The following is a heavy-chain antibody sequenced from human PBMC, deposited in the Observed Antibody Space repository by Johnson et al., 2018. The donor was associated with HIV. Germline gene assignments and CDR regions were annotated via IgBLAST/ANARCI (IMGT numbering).Heavy chain of an antibody. D-gene: IGHD2-15*01. CDR3: AKSSRRDIDKDDAFDI. J-gene: IGHJ3*02. V-gene: IGHV3-30-3*02. Sequence: QVQLVESGGGVVQPGRSLRLSCAASGFTFSSYAMHWVRQAPGKGLEWVAVISYDGSNKYYADSVKGRFTISRDNSKNTLYLQMNSLRAEDTAVYYWAKSSRRDIDKDDAFDIWGQGTMVTVSS. CDR1: GFTFSSYA. CDR2: ISYDGSNK.